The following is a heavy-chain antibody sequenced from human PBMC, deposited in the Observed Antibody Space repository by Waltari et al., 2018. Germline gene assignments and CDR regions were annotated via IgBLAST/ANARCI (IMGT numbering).Heavy chain of an antibody. D-gene: IGHD3-16*01. CDR1: GYSLNELS. J-gene: IGHJ4*02. CDR2: FEPEDEEM. V-gene: IGHV1-24*01. CDR3: VILGDFYDSADYDYFGY. Sequence: QVHLVQSGAEVKKPGASVKVSCKVSGYSLNELSLHWVRQGPGKGLEWMGGFEPEDEEMTYAQKCQGRATRIAETSADTAHMELSSLRSDDTAMYYCVILGDFYDSADYDYFGYWGQGTLVTVSS.